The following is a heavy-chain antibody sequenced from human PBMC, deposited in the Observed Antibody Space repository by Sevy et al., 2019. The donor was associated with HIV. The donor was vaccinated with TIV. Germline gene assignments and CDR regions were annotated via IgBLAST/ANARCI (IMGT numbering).Heavy chain of an antibody. CDR3: ARPEGLQLNYAMDV. Sequence: SETLSLTCTVSSGSISSSSYYWNWIRQPPGKGLEWIGTIYYTGSTYYKPSLKSRVTISKDTSKNQFSLKLTSVTAADTAVYYCARPEGLQLNYAMDVWGHGTTVTVSS. V-gene: IGHV4-39*01. J-gene: IGHJ6*02. CDR2: IYYTGST. D-gene: IGHD5-12*01. CDR1: SGSISSSSYY.